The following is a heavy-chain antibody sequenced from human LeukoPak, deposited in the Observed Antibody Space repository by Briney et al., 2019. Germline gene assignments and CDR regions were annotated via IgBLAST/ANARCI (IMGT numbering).Heavy chain of an antibody. Sequence: SETLSLTCTVYGGSFSGYYWSWIRQPPGKGLEWIGVINHSGSTKYNPSLKSRVTISVDTSKNQFSLKLSSVTAADTAVYYCASVDGANAFDIWGQGTMVTVSS. V-gene: IGHV4-34*01. CDR1: GGSFSGYY. CDR3: ASVDGANAFDI. J-gene: IGHJ3*02. D-gene: IGHD2-15*01. CDR2: INHSGST.